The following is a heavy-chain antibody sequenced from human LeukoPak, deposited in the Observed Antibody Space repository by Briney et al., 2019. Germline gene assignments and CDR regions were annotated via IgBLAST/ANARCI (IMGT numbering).Heavy chain of an antibody. Sequence: GGSLRLSCAASGFTFSSYSMYWVRQAPGKGLEWVSSISSSSSYIYYADSVKGRFTISRDNAKNSLYLQMNSLRAEDTAVYYCARDLQSHYGSRIGGAFDIWGQGTMVTVSS. J-gene: IGHJ3*02. V-gene: IGHV3-21*01. CDR1: GFTFSSYS. CDR3: ARDLQSHYGSRIGGAFDI. CDR2: ISSSSSYI. D-gene: IGHD3-10*01.